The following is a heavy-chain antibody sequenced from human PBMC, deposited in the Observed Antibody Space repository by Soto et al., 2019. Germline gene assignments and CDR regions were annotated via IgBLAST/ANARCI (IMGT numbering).Heavy chain of an antibody. CDR1: GGTFSSYA. J-gene: IGHJ4*02. Sequence: QVQLVQAGAEVKKPGSSVKVSCMASGGTFSSYAISWVRQAPGQGLEWMGGIIPIFGTANYAQKFQGRVTITEDECTSTAYMELSSLRSEDTAVYYCARGALNYYFWSGATWFCYWGQGTLVHVSS. D-gene: IGHD3-3*01. CDR3: ARGALNYYFWSGATWFCY. CDR2: IIPIFGTA. V-gene: IGHV1-69*01.